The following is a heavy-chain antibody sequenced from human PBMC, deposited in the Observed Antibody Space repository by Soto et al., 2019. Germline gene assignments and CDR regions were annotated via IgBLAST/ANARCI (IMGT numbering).Heavy chain of an antibody. Sequence: SETLSLTCTVSGGSISSSSYYWGWIRQPPGKGLEWIGSIYYSGSTNYNPSLRGRGTISLDTSKNQFSLNLISMTAADAALYFCARGTASATTAWTFDIWGQGTMVTVSS. J-gene: IGHJ3*02. V-gene: IGHV4-39*07. CDR1: GGSISSSSYY. D-gene: IGHD1-1*01. CDR2: IYYSGST. CDR3: ARGTASATTAWTFDI.